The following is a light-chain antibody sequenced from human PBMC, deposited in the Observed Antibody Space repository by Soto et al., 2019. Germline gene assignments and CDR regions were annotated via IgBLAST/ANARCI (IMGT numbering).Light chain of an antibody. Sequence: EIVLTQSPGTLSSSPGEGATLSCRASQSINNRYLAWYQQRPGQAPRLLIYGASNRATGIPDRFSGSGSGTDFTLTISRLESEDFAVYYCQQYGSSPPYTFGQGTKLEIK. CDR3: QQYGSSPPYT. V-gene: IGKV3-20*01. CDR1: QSINNRY. CDR2: GAS. J-gene: IGKJ2*01.